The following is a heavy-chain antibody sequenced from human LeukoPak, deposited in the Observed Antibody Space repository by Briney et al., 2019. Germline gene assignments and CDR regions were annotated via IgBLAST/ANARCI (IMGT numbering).Heavy chain of an antibody. Sequence: PSETLSLTCAVYGGSFSGYYWSWIRQPPGKGLEWIGEINHSGSTNYNPSLKSRVTISGDTSKNQFSLNLSSVTAADTAVYSWARGRRRSSGWYFDYWGQGTLVTVSS. CDR3: ARGRRRSSGWYFDY. D-gene: IGHD6-19*01. CDR1: GGSFSGYY. J-gene: IGHJ4*02. CDR2: INHSGST. V-gene: IGHV4-34*01.